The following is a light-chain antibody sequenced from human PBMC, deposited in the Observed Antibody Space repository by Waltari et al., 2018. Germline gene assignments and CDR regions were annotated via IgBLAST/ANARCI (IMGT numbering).Light chain of an antibody. V-gene: IGKV1-33*01. CDR1: QDISNY. CDR3: QQYDNLSIH. CDR2: DAS. Sequence: DIQMTQSPSSLSASVGDRVTITCQASQDISNYLNWYQQKPGKAPKLLIYDASNLETGVPSRFSGSGSGTDFTFTISSLQPEDIATYYCQQYDNLSIHFGPGTKVDIK. J-gene: IGKJ3*01.